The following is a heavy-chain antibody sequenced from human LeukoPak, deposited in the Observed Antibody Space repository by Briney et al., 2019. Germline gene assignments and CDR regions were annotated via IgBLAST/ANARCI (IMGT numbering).Heavy chain of an antibody. CDR3: ARVRYYGSGMT. CDR2: IQNDGSNE. Sequence: GGSLRLSCAASGFTFSSYGMHWVRQAPGKGLEWVAYIQNDGSNEQYADSVKGRFSISRDSSKNILYLQMNSLRAEDTAVYYCARVRYYGSGMTWGQGTLVTVSS. J-gene: IGHJ5*02. CDR1: GFTFSSYG. D-gene: IGHD3-10*01. V-gene: IGHV3-30*02.